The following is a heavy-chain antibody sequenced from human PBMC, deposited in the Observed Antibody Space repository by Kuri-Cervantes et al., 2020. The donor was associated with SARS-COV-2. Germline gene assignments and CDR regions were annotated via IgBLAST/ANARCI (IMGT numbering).Heavy chain of an antibody. V-gene: IGHV4-34*01. CDR2: INHSGST. D-gene: IGHD1-14*01. Sequence: SETLSLTCDVYGGSFSGYYWSWIRQPPGKGLEWIGEINHSGSTNYNPSLKSRVTISVDTSKNQFSLKLSSVTAADTAVYYCARDPRYLARGGGFDYWGQGTLVTVSS. CDR1: GGSFSGYY. CDR3: ARDPRYLARGGGFDY. J-gene: IGHJ4*02.